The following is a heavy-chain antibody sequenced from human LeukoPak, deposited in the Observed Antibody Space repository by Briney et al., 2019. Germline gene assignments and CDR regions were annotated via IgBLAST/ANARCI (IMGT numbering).Heavy chain of an antibody. CDR1: GDSISGSNYY. CDR2: MHYSGTT. Sequence: SGTLSLTCTVSGDSISGSNYYWGWIRQPPGKGLEWIGSMHYSGTTYYNPSLESRVTISVDTSKSQFSLNLSSVTAADTAVYYCAGRVVNGAFDIWGQGTMVTVSS. CDR3: AGRVVNGAFDI. V-gene: IGHV4-39*01. D-gene: IGHD2-2*01. J-gene: IGHJ3*02.